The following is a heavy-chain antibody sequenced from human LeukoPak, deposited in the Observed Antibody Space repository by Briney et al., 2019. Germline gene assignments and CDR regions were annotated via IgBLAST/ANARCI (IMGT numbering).Heavy chain of an antibody. CDR1: GGSISSHY. CDR2: IYYSGST. Sequence: PSETLSLTCTVSGGSISSHYWSWIRQPPGKGLEWIGYIYYSGSTNYNPSLKSRVTISVDTSKNQFSLKLSSVTAADTAVYYCARVGFGTYYDFWSGYYFGYWGQGTLVTVSS. CDR3: ARVGFGTYYDFWSGYYFGY. D-gene: IGHD3-3*01. J-gene: IGHJ4*02. V-gene: IGHV4-59*11.